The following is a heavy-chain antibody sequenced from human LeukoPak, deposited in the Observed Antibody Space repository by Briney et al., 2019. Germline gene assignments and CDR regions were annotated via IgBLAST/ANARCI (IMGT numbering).Heavy chain of an antibody. V-gene: IGHV4-59*08. CDR2: IFYSGST. Sequence: KPSETLSLTCAVSGGSMSSYYWSWIRQPPGKGLEWIGYIFYSGSTNYNPSLKSRVTISVDTSKNQFSLKLSSVTAADTAVYYCARDRGITGTHNWFDPWGQGTLVTVSS. CDR3: ARDRGITGTHNWFDP. CDR1: GGSMSSYY. J-gene: IGHJ5*02. D-gene: IGHD1-20*01.